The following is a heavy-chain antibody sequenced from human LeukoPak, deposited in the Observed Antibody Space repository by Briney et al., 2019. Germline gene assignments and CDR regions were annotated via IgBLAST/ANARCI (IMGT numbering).Heavy chain of an antibody. V-gene: IGHV4-31*03. CDR3: ARGVVVLVASDN. Sequence: SVILSLTCIVSGDFISSGYYWSWIRQLPGKGLEWIGYIYYGGSTFYSPSLKSRVTISVDPSKNQFSLELSSVTAADTAVYYCARGVVVLVASDNWGQATLLTGSS. CDR2: IYYGGST. CDR1: GDFISSGYY. J-gene: IGHJ4*02. D-gene: IGHD2-15*01.